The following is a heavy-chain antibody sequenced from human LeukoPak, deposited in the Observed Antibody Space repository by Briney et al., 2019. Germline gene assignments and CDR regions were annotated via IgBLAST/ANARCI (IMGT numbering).Heavy chain of an antibody. Sequence: ASVKVSCKASGYTFTSYDINWVRQATGQGLEWMGWMNPNSGNTGYAQKFQGRVTMIRNTSISTAYMELSSLRSEDTAVYYCAREYCSGGSCGSDFDYWGQGTLVTVSS. CDR2: MNPNSGNT. CDR3: AREYCSGGSCGSDFDY. J-gene: IGHJ4*02. CDR1: GYTFTSYD. D-gene: IGHD2-15*01. V-gene: IGHV1-8*01.